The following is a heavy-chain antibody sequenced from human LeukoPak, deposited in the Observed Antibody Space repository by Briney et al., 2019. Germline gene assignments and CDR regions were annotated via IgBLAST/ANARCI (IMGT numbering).Heavy chain of an antibody. CDR3: ARGRGYSSPADYYYMDV. D-gene: IGHD5-18*01. V-gene: IGHV3-74*01. CDR1: GVTFTSSR. J-gene: IGHJ6*03. CDR2: ITRVGIRT. Sequence: LGGSLRLSCAPSGVTFTSSRTHWVCHAPGKGLVWVSRITRVGIRTSYAAYWRRQSTISRDNAKTTLYLQMNSRRAEDTAVFSSARGRGYSSPADYYYMDVWGKGTTVTISS.